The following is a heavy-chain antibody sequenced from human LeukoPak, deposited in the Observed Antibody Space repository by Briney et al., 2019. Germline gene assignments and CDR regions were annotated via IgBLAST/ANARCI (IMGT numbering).Heavy chain of an antibody. J-gene: IGHJ3*01. CDR2: IGTSSTTI. CDR1: GFTFSSYT. CDR3: ANSWGLLDAFDV. V-gene: IGHV3-48*01. Sequence: PGGSLRLSCAASGFTFSSYTMNWVRQPPGKGLEWVSNIGTSSTTIYYADSVKGRFTISRDNAKNTLFLQMNSLRADDTAVYYCANSWGLLDAFDVWGQGTMVTVS. D-gene: IGHD3/OR15-3a*01.